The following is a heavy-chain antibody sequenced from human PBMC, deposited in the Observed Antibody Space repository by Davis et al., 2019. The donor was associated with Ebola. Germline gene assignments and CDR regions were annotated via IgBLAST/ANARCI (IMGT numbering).Heavy chain of an antibody. J-gene: IGHJ4*02. CDR1: GFTFSDYY. CDR2: ISSSGSTI. D-gene: IGHD6-19*01. CDR3: VTPYSSGWYVY. Sequence: GESLKISCAASGFTFSDYYMSWIRQAPGKGLEWVSYISSSGSTIYYADSVKGRFTISRDNSKNTLYLQMSSLRAEDTAVYYCVTPYSSGWYVYWGQGTLVTVSS. V-gene: IGHV3-11*04.